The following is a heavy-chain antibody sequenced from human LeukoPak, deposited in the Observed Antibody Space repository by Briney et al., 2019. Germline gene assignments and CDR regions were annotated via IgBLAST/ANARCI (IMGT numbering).Heavy chain of an antibody. CDR1: GGSISSGDYY. V-gene: IGHV4-30-4*08. D-gene: IGHD3-3*01. J-gene: IGHJ4*02. CDR2: IYYSGST. CDR3: AREYYDFWSGLFDN. Sequence: SQTLSLTCTLSGGSISSGDYYWSWIRQPPGKCLEWIGYIYYSGSTYYNPSLKSRVTISVDTSKNQFSLKLNSVTAADTAVYYCAREYYDFWSGLFDNWGQGTLVTVFS.